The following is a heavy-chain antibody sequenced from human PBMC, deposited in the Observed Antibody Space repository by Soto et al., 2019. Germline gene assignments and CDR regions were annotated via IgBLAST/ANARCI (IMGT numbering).Heavy chain of an antibody. CDR3: ARTTAVPNTLRSRYFFDY. Sequence: SETLSLTCAVYGASFSDFYWSWIRQPPGKGLEWIGEVNDRGDTDYNPSLKSRVSISVDLSKNQFSLRLSSVTTADTALYYCARTTAVPNTLRSRYFFDYWGQGTLVTVSS. CDR2: VNDRGDT. V-gene: IGHV4-34*01. J-gene: IGHJ4*02. D-gene: IGHD4-17*01. CDR1: GASFSDFY.